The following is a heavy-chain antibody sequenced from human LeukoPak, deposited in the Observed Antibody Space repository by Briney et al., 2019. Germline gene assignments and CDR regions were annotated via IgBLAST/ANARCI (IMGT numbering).Heavy chain of an antibody. D-gene: IGHD3-10*01. CDR1: GYSFTNYW. CDR2: IYPGDSDT. V-gene: IGHV5-51*01. CDR3: ARQRFTMRAYAGNWFDP. J-gene: IGHJ5*02. Sequence: GESLKISCKDSGYSFTNYWIGWVRQMPGKGLEWMGIIYPGDSDTRYSPSFQGRVTISADKSISTAYLQWSSLKASDTAMYYCARQRFTMRAYAGNWFDPWGQGTLVTVSS.